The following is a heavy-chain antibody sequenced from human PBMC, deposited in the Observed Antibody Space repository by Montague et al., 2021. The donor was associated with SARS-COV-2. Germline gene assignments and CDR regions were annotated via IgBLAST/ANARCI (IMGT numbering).Heavy chain of an antibody. CDR1: GFTFSSYA. CDR3: ARDLESTGYFDPYYYHGMDV. V-gene: IGHV3-30*04. CDR2: ISHEGSYK. J-gene: IGHJ6*02. D-gene: IGHD3-9*01. Sequence: LRLSCAASGFTFSSYALHWVRQAPGKGLEWVADISHEGSYKYYXDSVKGRFTISRDNSKNTLYLDMNSLRAEDTALYYCARDLESTGYFDPYYYHGMDVWGQGTTVTVSS.